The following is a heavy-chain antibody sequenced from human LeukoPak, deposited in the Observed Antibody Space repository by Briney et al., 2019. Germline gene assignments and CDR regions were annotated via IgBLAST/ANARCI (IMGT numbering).Heavy chain of an antibody. Sequence: GGSQRLSCAASKFSFSAYWMHWVRQAPGKGLVWVSRINSDGSRTNYADSVKGRFTISRDNAKNTLYLQMNSLRAEDTAVYYCARVLTGSWDWFDPWGQGTLVTVSS. J-gene: IGHJ5*02. CDR3: ARVLTGSWDWFDP. CDR1: KFSFSAYW. D-gene: IGHD2-8*02. CDR2: INSDGSRT. V-gene: IGHV3-74*01.